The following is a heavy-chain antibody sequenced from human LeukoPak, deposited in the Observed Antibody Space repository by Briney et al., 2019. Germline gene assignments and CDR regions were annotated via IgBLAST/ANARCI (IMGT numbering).Heavy chain of an antibody. CDR3: ARDYSGTSVVAATCAGY. Sequence: PRGSLRLSCVASGFTFSSYAMRWVGQAPGNGPEWVPAILYDGSNRYYADSVKGRFTISRDNSKNTLYLQMNSLRAEDTAVYYCARDYSGTSVVAATCAGYWGQGTLVTVSS. CDR1: GFTFSSYA. J-gene: IGHJ4*02. V-gene: IGHV3-30-3*01. D-gene: IGHD2-15*01. CDR2: ILYDGSNR.